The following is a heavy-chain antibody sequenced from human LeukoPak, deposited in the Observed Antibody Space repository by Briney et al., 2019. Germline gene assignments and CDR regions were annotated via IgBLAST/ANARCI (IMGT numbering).Heavy chain of an antibody. V-gene: IGHV3-30*04. D-gene: IGHD2-8*01. CDR2: ISDDGRHN. J-gene: IGHJ4*02. Sequence: GGSLKLSCAASGFTFSTYAMNWVRQAPGKGLEWVAVISDDGRHNYYADSVKGRFTISRDNSKSTLYLQMNSLRDDDSAAYFCARVYLERLTAGYFDHWGQGTQVTVSP. CDR3: ARVYLERLTAGYFDH. CDR1: GFTFSTYA.